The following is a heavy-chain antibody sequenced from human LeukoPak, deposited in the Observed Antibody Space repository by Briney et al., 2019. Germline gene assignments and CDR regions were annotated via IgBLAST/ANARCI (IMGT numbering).Heavy chain of an antibody. CDR3: ARGPFAHDYTDYA. V-gene: IGHV4-34*01. Sequence: SETLSLTCAVYXGSFSDFYWSWIRQPPGKGLEWIGEINHIGTTNYNPSFKSRVSISVDTSKNQFSLRLNSVTAADTAVYYCARGPFAHDYTDYAWGQGTLVTVSS. CDR1: XGSFSDFY. CDR2: INHIGTT. D-gene: IGHD4-11*01. J-gene: IGHJ4*02.